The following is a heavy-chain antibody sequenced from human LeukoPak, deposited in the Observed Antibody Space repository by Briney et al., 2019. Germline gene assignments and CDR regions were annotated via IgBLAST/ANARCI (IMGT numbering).Heavy chain of an antibody. D-gene: IGHD4-17*01. CDR3: ARLARSTVTKAY. CDR1: GGSISSYY. CDR2: IYYSGST. Sequence: SETLSLTCTVSGGSISSYYWSWIRQPPGKGLEWIGYIYYSGSTNYNPSLKSRVTISVDTSKNQFSLKLSSVTAADTAVYYCARLARSTVTKAYWGQGTLVTVSS. J-gene: IGHJ4*02. V-gene: IGHV4-59*01.